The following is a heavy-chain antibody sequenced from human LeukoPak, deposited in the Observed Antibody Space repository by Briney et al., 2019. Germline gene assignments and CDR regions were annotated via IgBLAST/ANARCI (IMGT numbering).Heavy chain of an antibody. J-gene: IGHJ6*02. V-gene: IGHV3-23*01. CDR2: ISGSGGST. Sequence: GGSLRLSCAAPGFTFSSYAMSWVRQAPGKGLEWVSAISGSGGSTYYADSVKGRFTISRDNSKNTLYLQMNSLRAEDTAVYYCAKAYYDSNYYGMDVWGQGTTVTVSS. CDR1: GFTFSSYA. D-gene: IGHD3-22*01. CDR3: AKAYYDSNYYGMDV.